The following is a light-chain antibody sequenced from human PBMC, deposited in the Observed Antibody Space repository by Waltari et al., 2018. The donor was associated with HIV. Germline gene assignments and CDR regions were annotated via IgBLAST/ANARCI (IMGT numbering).Light chain of an antibody. V-gene: IGKV3-20*01. J-gene: IGKJ4*01. CDR1: QSVSSSY. CDR2: GAS. CDR3: QQYGTSPIT. Sequence: EIILTQSPPTLSVSPGERATPPSWASQSVSSSYLAWYQQRPGQAPRLLIYGASNRATGVPDRISGSGSGTQFTLTISRMQPEDFALYYCQQYGTSPITFGGGTRVEIK.